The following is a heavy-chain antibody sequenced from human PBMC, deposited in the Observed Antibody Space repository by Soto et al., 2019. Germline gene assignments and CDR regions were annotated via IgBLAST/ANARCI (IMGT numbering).Heavy chain of an antibody. CDR3: AHSDPSDDFWSGSPFH. CDR1: GLSLITSGVA. CDR2: IYWDDNP. Sequence: QITSKESGPTLVKPTQTLTLTCTFSGLSLITSGVAVGWIRQPPGKTLEWLALIYWDDNPRYSPSLKNRLTVTKDTSRNQVVLTMTNMDPVDTGTYYCAHSDPSDDFWSGSPFHWGQGSQVTVSS. J-gene: IGHJ4*02. V-gene: IGHV2-5*02. D-gene: IGHD3-3*01.